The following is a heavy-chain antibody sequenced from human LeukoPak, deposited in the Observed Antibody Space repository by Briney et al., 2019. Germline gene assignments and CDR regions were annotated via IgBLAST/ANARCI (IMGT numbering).Heavy chain of an antibody. J-gene: IGHJ4*02. Sequence: GGSLRLSCAASGFTFSNYSMSWVRQTPGKGLEWVSAITNSGGGTFYADSVKGRFTISRDNSKNTLFLQMNSLRAEDTAVYFCAKDARRSSGWWFFDHWGQGTLVTVSS. CDR3: AKDARRSSGWWFFDH. V-gene: IGHV3-23*01. D-gene: IGHD6-19*01. CDR2: ITNSGGGT. CDR1: GFTFSNYS.